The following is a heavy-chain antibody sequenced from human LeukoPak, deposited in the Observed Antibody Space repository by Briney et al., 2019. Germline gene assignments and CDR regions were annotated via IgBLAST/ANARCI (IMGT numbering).Heavy chain of an antibody. Sequence: PSETLSLTCTVSGGSISSYYWSWIRQPAGKGLEWIGRIYTSGSTNYNPSLKSRVTMSVDTSKNQFSLKLSSVTAADTAVYYCARWDPYSGNGDNDYWGQGTLVTVSS. J-gene: IGHJ4*02. D-gene: IGHD4-23*01. CDR2: IYTSGST. CDR1: GGSISSYY. V-gene: IGHV4-4*07. CDR3: ARWDPYSGNGDNDY.